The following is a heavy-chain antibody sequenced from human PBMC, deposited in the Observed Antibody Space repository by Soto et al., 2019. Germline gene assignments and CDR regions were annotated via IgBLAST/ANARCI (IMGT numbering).Heavy chain of an antibody. CDR3: APHLFDGRGYP. CDR1: GFTFSSFC. CDR2: ISSSSSYI. V-gene: IGHV3-21*01. D-gene: IGHD3-22*01. J-gene: IGHJ5*02. Sequence: PGGSLRLSCAASGFTFSSFCMNWVRQAPGKGLEWVSSISSSSSYIDYVDSVKGRFTISRDNTANSLYLQMNSLRAEDTAVYYCAPHLFDGRGYPWGQGTLVTVSS.